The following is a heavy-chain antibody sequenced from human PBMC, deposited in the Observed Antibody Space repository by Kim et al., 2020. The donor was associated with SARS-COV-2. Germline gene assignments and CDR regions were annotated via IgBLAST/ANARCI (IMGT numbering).Heavy chain of an antibody. Sequence: VRGRFTISRDKYKNTLYLQMNSLRAEDTAVYYCAKDRLQGVDGGSSFIDSWGQGTLVTVSS. J-gene: IGHJ4*02. CDR3: AKDRLQGVDGGSSFIDS. D-gene: IGHD6-6*01. V-gene: IGHV3-23*01.